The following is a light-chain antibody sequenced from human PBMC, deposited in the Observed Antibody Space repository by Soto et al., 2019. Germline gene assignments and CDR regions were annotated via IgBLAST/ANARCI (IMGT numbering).Light chain of an antibody. Sequence: DIQLTQSPSFLSASVGDRVTITCRASQGISSYLAWYQQKPGKAPKLLIHTASTLESGVSSRFNGSGSGTDFTLTVSSLQPDDSATYYCQQYNSYPLTFGGGTKVDIK. CDR3: QQYNSYPLT. CDR2: TAS. J-gene: IGKJ4*01. CDR1: QGISSY. V-gene: IGKV1-9*01.